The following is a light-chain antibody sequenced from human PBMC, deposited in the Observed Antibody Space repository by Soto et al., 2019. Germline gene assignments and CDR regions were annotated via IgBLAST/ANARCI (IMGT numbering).Light chain of an antibody. J-gene: IGKJ4*01. CDR3: QQTYRTPLT. CDR2: ATS. CDR1: QTIRSH. Sequence: EIQMTQFPLSLSASVGDRVTITCRASQTIRSHLNWYQQKPGEAPKIVIYATSTLQSGVPSRFSGSVSGTDFILSISSLQPEDFATYYCQQTYRTPLTFGGGTKVDIK. V-gene: IGKV1-39*01.